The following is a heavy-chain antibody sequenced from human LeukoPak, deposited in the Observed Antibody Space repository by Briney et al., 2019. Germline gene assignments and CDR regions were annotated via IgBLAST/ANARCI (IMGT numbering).Heavy chain of an antibody. CDR2: FYYIGST. V-gene: IGHV4-59*01. Sequence: SETLSLTCTVSGDSIGSYYWSWVRQPPGKGLEWIGSFYYIGSTNYNPSLKSRVTISLDTSKKVVSLSVTSVTDADTAVYYCARDRYLYGSGSYFGEWGQGTLVTVSS. D-gene: IGHD3-10*01. CDR1: GDSIGSYY. CDR3: ARDRYLYGSGSYFGE. J-gene: IGHJ4*02.